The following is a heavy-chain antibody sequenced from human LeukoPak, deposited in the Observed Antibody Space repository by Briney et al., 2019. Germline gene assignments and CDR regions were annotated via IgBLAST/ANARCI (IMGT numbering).Heavy chain of an antibody. Sequence: PSETLSLTCAVYGGSFSGYYWSWIRQPPGKGLEWIGEINHSGSTNYNPSLKSRVTISVDTSKNQFSLKLSSVTAADTAVYYCAAVAGIGEFDYWGQGTLVTVSS. CDR2: INHSGST. V-gene: IGHV4-34*01. D-gene: IGHD6-19*01. J-gene: IGHJ4*02. CDR3: AAVAGIGEFDY. CDR1: GGSFSGYY.